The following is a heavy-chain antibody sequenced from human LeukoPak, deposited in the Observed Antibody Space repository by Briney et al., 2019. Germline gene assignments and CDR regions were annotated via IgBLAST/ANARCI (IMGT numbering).Heavy chain of an antibody. CDR3: AREQITMVRYFDY. V-gene: IGHV4-31*03. CDR1: GGSISSGGYY. CDR2: TYYSGST. Sequence: SETLSLTCTVSGGSISSGGYYWSWIRQHPGKGLEWIGYTYYSGSTYYNPSLKSRVTISVDTSKNQFSLKLSSVTAADTAVYYCAREQITMVRYFDYWGQGTLVTVSS. D-gene: IGHD3-10*01. J-gene: IGHJ4*02.